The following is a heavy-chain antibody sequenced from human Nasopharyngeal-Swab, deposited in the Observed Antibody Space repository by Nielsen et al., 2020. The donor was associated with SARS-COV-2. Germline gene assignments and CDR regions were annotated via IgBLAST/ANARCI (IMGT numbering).Heavy chain of an antibody. CDR1: GYTFTSYG. CDR3: ARDFYRNYYDSSGYLDYYYYGMDV. CDR2: ISAYNGNT. J-gene: IGHJ6*02. D-gene: IGHD3-22*01. V-gene: IGHV1-18*01. Sequence: ASVKVSCKASGYTFTSYGISWVRQDPGQGLEGMGWISAYNGNTNYAQKLQGRVTMTTDTSTSTAYMELRSLRSDDTAVYYCARDFYRNYYDSSGYLDYYYYGMDVWGQGTTFTFSS.